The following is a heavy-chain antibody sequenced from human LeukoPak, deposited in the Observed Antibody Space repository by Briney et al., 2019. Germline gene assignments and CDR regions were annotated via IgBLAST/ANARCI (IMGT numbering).Heavy chain of an antibody. D-gene: IGHD3-22*01. CDR2: IYYSGST. J-gene: IGHJ4*02. V-gene: IGHV4-59*01. Sequence: SETLSLTCTVSGGSISSYYWSWIRQPPGKGLEWIGYIYYSGSTNYNPSLKSRVTISVETSKNQFSLKLSSVTAADTDVYYCARETRPEDYYDKSGYFFDFWGQGTLVTVSS. CDR1: GGSISSYY. CDR3: ARETRPEDYYDKSGYFFDF.